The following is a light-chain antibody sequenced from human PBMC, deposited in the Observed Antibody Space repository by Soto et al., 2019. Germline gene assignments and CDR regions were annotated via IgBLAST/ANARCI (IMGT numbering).Light chain of an antibody. J-gene: IGKJ4*02. CDR3: QQYNTWLWK. CDR1: QSVNAN. Sequence: EVVMTQSPATLSVSPGERATLSCRASQSVNANLAWYQQKPGQAPRLLIHGASNRATGIPARFSGSGFGTEFILTNSSLQSEDFAIYYCQQYNTWLWKFGEGTKVEI. CDR2: GAS. V-gene: IGKV3-15*01.